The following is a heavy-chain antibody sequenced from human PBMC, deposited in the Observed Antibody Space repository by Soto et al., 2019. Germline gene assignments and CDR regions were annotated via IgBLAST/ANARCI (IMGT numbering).Heavy chain of an antibody. CDR3: ARDLTTVSSYYYYGMDV. V-gene: IGHV3-11*06. Sequence: QVQLVESGGGLVKPGGSLRHSCAASGFTFSDYYMSWIRQAPGKGLEWVSYISSSSSYTNYADSVKGRFTISRDNAKNSLYLQMNSLRAEDTAVYYCARDLTTVSSYYYYGMDVWGQGTTVTVSS. D-gene: IGHD4-4*01. CDR2: ISSSSSYT. J-gene: IGHJ6*02. CDR1: GFTFSDYY.